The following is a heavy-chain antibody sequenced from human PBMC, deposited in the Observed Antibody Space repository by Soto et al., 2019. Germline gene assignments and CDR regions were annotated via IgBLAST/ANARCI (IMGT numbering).Heavy chain of an antibody. CDR3: AKDSRAVARTFDY. J-gene: IGHJ4*02. CDR1: GFIFSSYG. V-gene: IGHV3-30*18. CDR2: ISYDGSNK. Sequence: GGYLRLSCAASGFIFSSYGMHWVRQAPGKGLEWVAVISYDGSNKYYADSVKGRFTISRDNSKNTLYLQMNSLRAEDTAVYYCAKDSRAVARTFDYWGQGALVTVSS. D-gene: IGHD6-19*01.